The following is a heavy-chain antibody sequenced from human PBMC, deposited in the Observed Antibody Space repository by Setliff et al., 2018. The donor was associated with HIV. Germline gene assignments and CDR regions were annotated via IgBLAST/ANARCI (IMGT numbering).Heavy chain of an antibody. J-gene: IGHJ4*02. CDR3: ARDHKYYYDSSGLDY. CDR2: INHSGST. D-gene: IGHD3-22*01. Sequence: PSETLSLTCAVYGGSLSDYYWSWIRQPPGKGLEWIGEINHSGSTNYNPSLKSRVTILVDTSKNQFSLKLSSVTAADTAVYYCARDHKYYYDSSGLDYWGQGTLVTVSS. V-gene: IGHV4-34*01. CDR1: GGSLSDYY.